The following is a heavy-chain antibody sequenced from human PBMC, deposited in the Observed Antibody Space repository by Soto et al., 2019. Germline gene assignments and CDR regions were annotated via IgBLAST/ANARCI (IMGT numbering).Heavy chain of an antibody. D-gene: IGHD3-3*01. J-gene: IGHJ5*02. CDR3: ARDRVVVPGWFDP. CDR1: GYSFTGYY. CDR2: INPDSGAT. V-gene: IGHV1-2*02. Sequence: HEHLVQSGAEVKRPGASLKVSCKASGYSFTGYYIHWVRQAPGQGLEWMGWINPDSGATNYAQNFQGRVTLTTDTSTDTAYMELRSLRSDDTAVYYCARDRVVVPGWFDPWGQGTLVTVSS.